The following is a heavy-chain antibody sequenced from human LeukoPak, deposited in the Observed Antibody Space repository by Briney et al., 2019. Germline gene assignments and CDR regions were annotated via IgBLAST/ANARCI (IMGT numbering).Heavy chain of an antibody. Sequence: PGGSLRLSCAASGFTFSSYSMNWVRQAPGKGLEWVSSISSSSSYIYYADSVKGRFTISRGNAKNSLYLQMNSLRAEDTAVYYCARDDLKGGYYDSSGYPDYWGQGTLVTVSS. D-gene: IGHD3-22*01. CDR3: ARDDLKGGYYDSSGYPDY. J-gene: IGHJ4*02. CDR2: ISSSSSYI. CDR1: GFTFSSYS. V-gene: IGHV3-21*01.